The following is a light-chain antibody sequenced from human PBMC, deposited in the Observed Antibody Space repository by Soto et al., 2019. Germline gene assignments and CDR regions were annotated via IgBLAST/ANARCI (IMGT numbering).Light chain of an antibody. Sequence: AIQVTQSPSSLPASVGDRVTITCRASQAIRNDVAWYQQKAGRVPNLLIYAATHLQSGVPSRFSGSGFGTDFTLTISSLQPEDFATYYCLQEYNYPTTFGGGTRVE. V-gene: IGKV1-6*01. CDR1: QAIRND. J-gene: IGKJ4*01. CDR2: AAT. CDR3: LQEYNYPTT.